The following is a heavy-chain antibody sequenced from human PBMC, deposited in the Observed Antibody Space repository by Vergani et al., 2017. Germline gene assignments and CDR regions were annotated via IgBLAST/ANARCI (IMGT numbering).Heavy chain of an antibody. CDR1: GFTFSRYG. CDR2: ISYDGSNK. CDR3: ARELYNWFDP. J-gene: IGHJ5*02. Sequence: QVQLVESGGGVVQPGRSLRLSCAASGFTFSRYGMHWVRQAPGKGLEWVAVISYDGSNKYYADSVKGRFTISRDNSKNTLYLQMNSLRAEDTAVYYCARELYNWFDPWGQGTLVTVSS. V-gene: IGHV3-30*03.